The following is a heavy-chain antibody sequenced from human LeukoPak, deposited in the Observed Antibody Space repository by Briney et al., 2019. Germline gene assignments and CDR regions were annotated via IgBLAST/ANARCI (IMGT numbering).Heavy chain of an antibody. CDR3: AKGLWGAYYYGMDV. Sequence: GGSLRLSCAASGFTFSNYAMSWVRQAPGKGLEWVSVISGSGATTYYADSMKGRFTISRDNSKNTLYLQVDSLRAEDTAVYYCAKGLWGAYYYGMDVWGQGTTVTVSS. D-gene: IGHD3-16*01. J-gene: IGHJ6*02. CDR2: ISGSGATT. V-gene: IGHV3-23*01. CDR1: GFTFSNYA.